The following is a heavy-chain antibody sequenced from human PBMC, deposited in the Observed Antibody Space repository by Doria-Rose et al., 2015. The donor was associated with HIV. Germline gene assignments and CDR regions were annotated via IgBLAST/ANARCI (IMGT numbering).Heavy chain of an antibody. Sequence: ETGPVLVKPTETLTLTCTVSGVSLSSPGMGVSWIRQPPGKALERLANIFSDDERSYKTSLQSRLTISRRTSKCQVVLTMTDMDPVDSATYYCARIKSSRWYHKYYFDFWGQGTLVIVSA. V-gene: IGHV2-26*01. CDR1: GVSLSSPGMG. J-gene: IGHJ4*02. CDR2: IFSDDER. CDR3: ARIKSSRWYHKYYFDF. D-gene: IGHD6-13*01.